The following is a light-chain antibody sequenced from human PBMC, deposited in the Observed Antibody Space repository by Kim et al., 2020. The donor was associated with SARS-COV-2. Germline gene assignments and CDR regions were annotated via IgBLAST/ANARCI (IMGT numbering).Light chain of an antibody. V-gene: IGLV2-14*01. CDR3: STYTTSGTWV. J-gene: IGLJ3*02. Sequence: QSALTQPASVSGSPGQSITISCSGTSSDIGAYNHVSWYQQPPGTVPKLIIYEVTNRASGISNRFSGSKSANTASLTISGLQAEDEGDYYCSTYTTSGTWVFGGGTQLTVL. CDR1: SSDIGAYNH. CDR2: EVT.